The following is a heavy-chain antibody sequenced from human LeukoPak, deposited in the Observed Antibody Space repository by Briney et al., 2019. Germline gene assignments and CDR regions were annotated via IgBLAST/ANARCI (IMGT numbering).Heavy chain of an antibody. J-gene: IGHJ5*02. CDR1: GGSISSYY. CDR2: IYYSGST. Sequence: EPSETLSLTCTVSGGSISSYYWSWIRQPPGKGLEWIGYIYYSGSTNYNPSLKSRVTISVDTSKNQFSLKLSSVTAADTAVYYCARGFRSKQLVLRTTRSNWFDPWGQGTLVTVSS. D-gene: IGHD6-6*01. V-gene: IGHV4-59*12. CDR3: ARGFRSKQLVLRTTRSNWFDP.